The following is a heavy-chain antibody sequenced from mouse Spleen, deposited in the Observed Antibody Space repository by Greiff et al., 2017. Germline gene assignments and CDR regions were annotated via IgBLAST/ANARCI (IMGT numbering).Heavy chain of an antibody. J-gene: IGHJ4*01. D-gene: IGHD2-14*01. CDR3: ARGRYEDAMDY. Sequence: QVQLQQSGPELVKPGASVKISCKASGYAFSSSWMNWVKQRPGKGLEWIGRIYPGDGDTNYNGKFKGKATLTADKSSSTAYMQLSSLTSEDSAVYFCARGRYEDAMDYWGQGTSVTVSS. V-gene: IGHV1-82*01. CDR1: GYAFSSSW. CDR2: IYPGDGDT.